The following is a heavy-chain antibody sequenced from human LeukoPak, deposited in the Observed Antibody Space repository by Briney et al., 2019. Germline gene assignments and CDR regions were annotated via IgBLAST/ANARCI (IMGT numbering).Heavy chain of an antibody. J-gene: IGHJ5*02. Sequence: GGSLRLSCAASGFTFSSYGMHWVRQAPGKGLEWVAVIWYDGSNKYYADSVKGRFTISRDNSKNTLYLQMNSLRAEDTAVYYCARDSLWFGTTGCDPWGQGTLVTVSS. V-gene: IGHV3-33*01. CDR2: IWYDGSNK. D-gene: IGHD3-10*01. CDR3: ARDSLWFGTTGCDP. CDR1: GFTFSSYG.